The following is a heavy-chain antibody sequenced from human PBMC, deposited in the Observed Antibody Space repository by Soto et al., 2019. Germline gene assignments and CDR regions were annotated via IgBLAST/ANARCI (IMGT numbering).Heavy chain of an antibody. V-gene: IGHV5-51*01. CDR3: ARGEVMEAFDI. Sequence: SLKMSCKGAGYSFTSYWIGWVRQMPGKGLEWMGIIYPGDSDTRYSPSFQGQVTISADKSISTAYLQWSSLTASDTAMYYCARGEVMEAFDIWGQGTMVTVSS. J-gene: IGHJ3*02. D-gene: IGHD3-3*01. CDR2: IYPGDSDT. CDR1: GYSFTSYW.